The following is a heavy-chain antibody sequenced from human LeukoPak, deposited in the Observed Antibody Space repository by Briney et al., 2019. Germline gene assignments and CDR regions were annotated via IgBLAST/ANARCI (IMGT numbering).Heavy chain of an antibody. V-gene: IGHV4-34*01. Sequence: SETLSLTCTVSGGSISSYYWSWIRQPPGKGLEWIGEINHSGSTNYNPSLKSRVTISVDTSKNQFSLKLSSVTAADTAVYYCARGGRIAVAGRTTGHFQHWGQGTLVTVSS. D-gene: IGHD6-19*01. J-gene: IGHJ1*01. CDR3: ARGGRIAVAGRTTGHFQH. CDR2: INHSGST. CDR1: GGSISSYY.